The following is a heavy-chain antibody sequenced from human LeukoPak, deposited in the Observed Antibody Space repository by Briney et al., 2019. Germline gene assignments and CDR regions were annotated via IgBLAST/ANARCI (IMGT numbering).Heavy chain of an antibody. V-gene: IGHV3-30*02. J-gene: IGHJ4*02. D-gene: IGHD3-22*01. CDR2: IRYDAGNK. CDR3: AKPGNYDTSGYSTFDY. CDR1: GFTFSSYG. Sequence: GGSLGLSCAASGFTFSSYGMHWVRQAPGKGLEWVAFIRYDAGNKYYADSVKGRFTISRDNSENTLYLQMNSLRTEDTAVYYCAKPGNYDTSGYSTFDYWGQGTLVTVSS.